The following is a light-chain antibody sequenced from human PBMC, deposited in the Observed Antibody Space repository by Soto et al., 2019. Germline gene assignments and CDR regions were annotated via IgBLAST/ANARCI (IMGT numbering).Light chain of an antibody. Sequence: ENVLTQSPGNLSLSPGERATLSCRASRTVEKNYLAWYQQRPGQAPRLLVDDATRRVAGIPDRFRGSGSGRDFNLTIRRLEPEEFAVYYCQQCATSPRTFGPGTRVEIK. V-gene: IGKV3-20*01. CDR3: QQCATSPRT. J-gene: IGKJ1*01. CDR1: RTVEKNY. CDR2: DAT.